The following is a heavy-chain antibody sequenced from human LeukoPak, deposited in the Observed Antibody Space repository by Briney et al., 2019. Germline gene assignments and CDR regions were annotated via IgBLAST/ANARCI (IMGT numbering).Heavy chain of an antibody. V-gene: IGHV1-24*01. CDR2: FDPEDGET. J-gene: IGHJ6*03. D-gene: IGHD2-2*01. CDR3: ATSSPAARYYYMDV. Sequence: ASVKVSCKVSGYTPTELSMHWVRQAPGKGLEWMGGFDPEDGETIYAQKFQGRVTMTEDTSTDTAYMELSSLRSEDTAVYYCATSSPAARYYYMDVWGKGTTVTVSS. CDR1: GYTPTELS.